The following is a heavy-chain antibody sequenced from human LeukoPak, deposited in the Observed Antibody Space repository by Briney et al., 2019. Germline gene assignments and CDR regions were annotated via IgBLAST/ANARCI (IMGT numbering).Heavy chain of an antibody. V-gene: IGHV3-23*01. CDR1: GFSFSNYE. D-gene: IGHD3-3*01. CDR2: ISGSGGST. Sequence: GGSLRLSCAASGFSFSNYEMSWVRQAPGKGLEWVSAISGSGGSTYYADSVKGRFTISRDNSKNTLYLQMNSLRAEDTAVYYCAKDVSITYYDFWSGYYPFDYWGQGTLVTVSS. J-gene: IGHJ4*02. CDR3: AKDVSITYYDFWSGYYPFDY.